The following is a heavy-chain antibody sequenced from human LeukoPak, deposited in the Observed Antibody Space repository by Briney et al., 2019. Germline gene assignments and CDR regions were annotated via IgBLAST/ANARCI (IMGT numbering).Heavy chain of an antibody. CDR3: ARSPTPTGYYDFWSGYFPSTNYYGMDV. D-gene: IGHD3-3*01. Sequence: GGSLRLSCAASGFTFSSYAMHWVRQAPGKGLEWVAVISYDGSNKYYADSVKGRFTISRDNSKNTLYLQMNSLRAEDTAVYYCARSPTPTGYYDFWSGYFPSTNYYGMDVWGQGTTVTVSS. J-gene: IGHJ6*02. V-gene: IGHV3-30-3*01. CDR2: ISYDGSNK. CDR1: GFTFSSYA.